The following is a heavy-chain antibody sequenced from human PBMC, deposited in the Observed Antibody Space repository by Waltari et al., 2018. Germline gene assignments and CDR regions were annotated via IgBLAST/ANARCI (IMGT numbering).Heavy chain of an antibody. CDR3: AREATPGDYGMDV. D-gene: IGHD5-12*01. CDR1: GGSISSHY. Sequence: VQLQESGPGLVKPSETLSLTCTVSGGSISSHYWSWIRQPPGKGLEWIGYIYYSGSTNYNPSLKSRVTISVDTSKNQFSLKLSSVTAADTAVYYCAREATPGDYGMDVWGQGTTVTVSS. CDR2: IYYSGST. J-gene: IGHJ6*02. V-gene: IGHV4-59*11.